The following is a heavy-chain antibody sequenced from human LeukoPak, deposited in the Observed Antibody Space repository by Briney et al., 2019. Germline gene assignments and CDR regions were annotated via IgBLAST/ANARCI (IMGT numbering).Heavy chain of an antibody. J-gene: IGHJ4*02. CDR2: IYNSGST. CDR1: GGSFSGSN. V-gene: IGHV4-34*01. Sequence: PSETLSLTCAVYGGSFSGSNWSWIRQPPGKGLEWIGEIYNSGSTIYNPSLKSRVTISVDTSKNQFSLHLISVTAADTAVYYCVRAYDYWGQGTLVTVSS. CDR3: VRAYDY.